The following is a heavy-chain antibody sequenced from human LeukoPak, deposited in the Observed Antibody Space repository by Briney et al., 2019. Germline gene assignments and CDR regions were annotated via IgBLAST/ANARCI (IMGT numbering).Heavy chain of an antibody. Sequence: PLGGSLRLSCAASGFTFSRYSMNWVRQAPGKGLEWVSHISSRSSDTYYADSVKGRFTISRDNAKNSLYLQMNSLRAEDTAVYYCARGSGSYSGGMDVWGQGTTVTVSS. D-gene: IGHD3-10*01. CDR2: ISSRSSDT. V-gene: IGHV3-48*04. CDR3: ARGSGSYSGGMDV. CDR1: GFTFSRYS. J-gene: IGHJ6*02.